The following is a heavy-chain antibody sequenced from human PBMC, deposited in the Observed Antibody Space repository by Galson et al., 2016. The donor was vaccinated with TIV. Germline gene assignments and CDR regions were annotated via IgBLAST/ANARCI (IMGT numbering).Heavy chain of an antibody. D-gene: IGHD4-11*01. CDR1: GVTFSSRT. J-gene: IGHJ5*02. CDR3: VRHDYSNYGFIWFDP. Sequence: SVKVSCKASGVTFSSRTISWVRQAPGQGFEWMGGINTLFGTTNYAQKFQGRVTITAGKSTNTVYMEVSSLRSEDTAVYYCVRHDYSNYGFIWFDPWGQGTLVTVSS. V-gene: IGHV1-69*06. CDR2: INTLFGTT.